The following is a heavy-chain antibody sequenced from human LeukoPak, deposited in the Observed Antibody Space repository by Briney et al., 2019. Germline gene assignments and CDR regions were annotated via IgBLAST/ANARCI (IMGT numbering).Heavy chain of an antibody. D-gene: IGHD4-23*01. Sequence: GRSLRLSCAASGFTFSSYGMHWVRQAPGKGLEWVAVIWYDGSNKYYADSVKGRFTISRDNSKNTLYLQMNSLRAEDTAVYYCARAVVTPYNWFDPWGQGALVTVSS. V-gene: IGHV3-33*01. CDR1: GFTFSSYG. J-gene: IGHJ5*02. CDR2: IWYDGSNK. CDR3: ARAVVTPYNWFDP.